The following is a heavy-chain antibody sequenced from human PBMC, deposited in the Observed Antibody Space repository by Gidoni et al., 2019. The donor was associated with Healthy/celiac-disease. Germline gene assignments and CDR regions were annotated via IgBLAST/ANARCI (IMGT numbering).Heavy chain of an antibody. D-gene: IGHD6-19*01. J-gene: IGHJ4*02. CDR3: AKDSGSSGWQDFDH. CDR1: GFTFDDYA. Sequence: EVQLVESGGGLVQPGRSLRLSCSASGFTFDDYAMHWVWQAPGKGLEWVSGISWNRGSIGYADSVKGRFTISRDNAKNSLYLQMNSLRAEDTALYYCAKDSGSSGWQDFDHWGQGTLVTVSS. CDR2: ISWNRGSI. V-gene: IGHV3-9*01.